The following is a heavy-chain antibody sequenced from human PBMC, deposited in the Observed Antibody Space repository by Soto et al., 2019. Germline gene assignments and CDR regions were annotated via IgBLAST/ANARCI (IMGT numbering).Heavy chain of an antibody. D-gene: IGHD1-20*01. CDR1: GYTFTSYD. J-gene: IGHJ4*02. Sequence: ASVKVSYKASGYTFTSYDMHWVRQAPGQRLEWMGWINAGNGNTKYSQKFQGRVTITRDTSASTAYMELSSLRSEDTAVYYCARDKITGNLDNWDQGTLVTVSS. CDR2: INAGNGNT. V-gene: IGHV1-3*01. CDR3: ARDKITGNLDN.